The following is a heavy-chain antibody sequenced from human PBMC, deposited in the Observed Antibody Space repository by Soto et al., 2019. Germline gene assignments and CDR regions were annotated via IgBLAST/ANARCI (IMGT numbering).Heavy chain of an antibody. V-gene: IGHV4-31*03. D-gene: IGHD3-22*01. CDR3: ARVNYHASSGDSVGFDL. J-gene: IGHJ4*02. CDR1: GGSITSGGHY. CDR2: IYHSGDA. Sequence: QPQLQESGPGLVKPSQTVSLTCSVSGGSITSGGHYWTWIRQVPGKGREWIGYIYHSGDANYNPSLGSRVSIAADTSQKQFSLTLTSGTAADTAVYYCARVNYHASSGDSVGFDLWGQGIRVTVSS.